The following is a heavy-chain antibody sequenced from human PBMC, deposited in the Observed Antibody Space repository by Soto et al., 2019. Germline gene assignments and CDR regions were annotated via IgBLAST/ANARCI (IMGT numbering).Heavy chain of an antibody. D-gene: IGHD3-10*01. CDR1: GGSISSGGYY. V-gene: IGHV4-31*03. CDR3: ARGLGGYGSGEGYFDY. J-gene: IGHJ4*02. CDR2: ISYSGRT. Sequence: QVQLQESGPGLVQPSQTLSLTCTVSGGSISSGGYYWSWIRQHPGKGLEWIGYISYSGRTYYNPSLKSRVTISVDPSTNQFSLILSSVTAADTAVYYCARGLGGYGSGEGYFDYWGQGTLVTVSS.